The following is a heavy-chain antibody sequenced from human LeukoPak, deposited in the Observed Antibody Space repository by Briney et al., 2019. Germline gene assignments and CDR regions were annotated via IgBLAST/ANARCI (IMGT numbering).Heavy chain of an antibody. CDR2: IYSSGST. Sequence: SETLSLTCTVSGGSMNSGSYYWSWIRQSAGKGLEWIGRIYSSGSTNYNPSLKSRVTISVDTSKNQFSLKLSSVTAADTAVYYCARGGDYDSSGRFDYWGQGTLVTVSP. D-gene: IGHD3-22*01. CDR3: ARGGDYDSSGRFDY. CDR1: GGSMNSGSYY. J-gene: IGHJ4*02. V-gene: IGHV4-61*02.